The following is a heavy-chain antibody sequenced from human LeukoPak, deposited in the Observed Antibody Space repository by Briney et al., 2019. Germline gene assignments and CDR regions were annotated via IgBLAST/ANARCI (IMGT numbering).Heavy chain of an antibody. D-gene: IGHD2-2*01. V-gene: IGHV3-11*01. CDR3: ARLFKYGSTCGMDV. CDR1: GFTFSDYY. J-gene: IGHJ6*02. Sequence: PGGSLRLSCAASGFTFSDYYMSWIRQAPGKGLEWVSYISSSGSTIYYADSVKGRFTISRDNAKNSLYLQMDSLRAEDTAVYYCARLFKYGSTCGMDVWGQGTTVIVSS. CDR2: ISSSGSTI.